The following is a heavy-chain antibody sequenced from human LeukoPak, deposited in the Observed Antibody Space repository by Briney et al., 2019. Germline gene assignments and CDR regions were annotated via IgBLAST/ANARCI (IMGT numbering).Heavy chain of an antibody. D-gene: IGHD3-16*01. V-gene: IGHV4-61*01. CDR3: ARGWGYFDY. Sequence: PSETLSLTCTVSDASVSSGTYYWSWLRQPPGKGLEWIGYICYTGSINYNPSLKSRVTISVDTSKSRFSLKLTSVTAADTAMYYCARGWGYFDYWGQGTLVTVSS. CDR2: ICYTGSI. CDR1: DASVSSGTYY. J-gene: IGHJ4*02.